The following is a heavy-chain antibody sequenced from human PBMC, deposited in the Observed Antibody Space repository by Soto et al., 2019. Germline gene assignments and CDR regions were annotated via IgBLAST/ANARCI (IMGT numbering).Heavy chain of an antibody. CDR1: GITFSSYA. J-gene: IGHJ4*01. CDR3: AKSTLVVLVIHELAY. V-gene: IGHV3-23*01. CDR2: ISGSGDST. Sequence: GGSLRLSCAASGITFSSYAMSWVRQAPGKGLQWVSGISGSGDSTYYADSVKGRFTISRDNSKNTLYLQMNSLRAEDTAVYYCAKSTLVVLVIHELAYWGHGTMVTVSP. D-gene: IGHD3-22*01.